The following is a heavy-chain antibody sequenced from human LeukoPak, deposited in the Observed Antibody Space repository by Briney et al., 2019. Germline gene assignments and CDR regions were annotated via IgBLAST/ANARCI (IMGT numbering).Heavy chain of an antibody. CDR1: GITGYS. J-gene: IGHJ4*02. CDR2: IYYSGST. Sequence: PGGSLRLSCAASGITGYSMHWIRQPPGKGLEWIGYIYYSGSTNYNPSLRSRVTISVDTSKNQFSLKLSSVTAADTAVYYCARSHGSGSYYNLNDYWGQGNLVTVSS. CDR3: ARSHGSGSYYNLNDY. V-gene: IGHV4-59*01. D-gene: IGHD3-10*01.